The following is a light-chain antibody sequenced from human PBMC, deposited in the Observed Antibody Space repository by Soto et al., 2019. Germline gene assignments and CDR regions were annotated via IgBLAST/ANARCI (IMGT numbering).Light chain of an antibody. Sequence: IVLTQSPATLSLSPGERATLSCRASQSVITYLAWYQQKPGQAPRLLIYDGSNRATGVPDRFSGSGSETDFTLTISSLEPEDFATYYCQQGYQWPPNTFGQGTRLEI. V-gene: IGKV3-11*01. CDR2: DGS. CDR1: QSVITY. CDR3: QQGYQWPPNT. J-gene: IGKJ5*01.